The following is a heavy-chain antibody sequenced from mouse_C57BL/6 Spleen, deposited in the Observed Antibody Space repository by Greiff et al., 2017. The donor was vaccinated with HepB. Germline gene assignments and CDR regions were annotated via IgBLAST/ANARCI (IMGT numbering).Heavy chain of an antibody. J-gene: IGHJ1*03. CDR1: GYAFSSSW. Sequence: VQLQQSGPELVKPGASVKISCKASGYAFSSSWMNWVKQRPGKGLEWIGRIYPGDGDTNYNGKFKGKATLTADKSSSTAYMQLSSLTSEYSAVYVCASLYYYGSSSHWYFDVWGTGTSVTVSS. V-gene: IGHV1-82*01. CDR2: IYPGDGDT. CDR3: ASLYYYGSSSHWYFDV. D-gene: IGHD1-1*01.